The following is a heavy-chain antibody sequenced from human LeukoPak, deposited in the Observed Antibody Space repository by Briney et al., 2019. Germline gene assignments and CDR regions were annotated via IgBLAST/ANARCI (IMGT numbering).Heavy chain of an antibody. V-gene: IGHV4-31*03. CDR2: IYYSGST. Sequence: SQTLSLTCTVSGGSISSGGYYWSWIRQHPGKGLEWIGYIYYSGSTYYNPSLKSRVTISVDTSKNQFSLKLSSVTAADTAEYYCASFPTKNYGDYFDYWGQGTLVTVSS. CDR3: ASFPTKNYGDYFDY. D-gene: IGHD4-17*01. CDR1: GGSISSGGYY. J-gene: IGHJ4*02.